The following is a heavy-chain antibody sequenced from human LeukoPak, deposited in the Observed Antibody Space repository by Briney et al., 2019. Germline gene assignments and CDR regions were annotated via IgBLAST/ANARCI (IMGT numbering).Heavy chain of an antibody. CDR3: ARPTHPVTPYYYYGMDV. D-gene: IGHD2-21*02. CDR1: GGSFSGYY. Sequence: SETLSLTCAVYGGSFSGYYWSWIRQPPGKGLEWIGEINHSGSTNYNPSLKSRVTISVDTSKNQFSLKLSSVTAADTAVYYCARPTHPVTPYYYYGMDVWGQGTTVTVSS. J-gene: IGHJ6*02. V-gene: IGHV4-34*01. CDR2: INHSGST.